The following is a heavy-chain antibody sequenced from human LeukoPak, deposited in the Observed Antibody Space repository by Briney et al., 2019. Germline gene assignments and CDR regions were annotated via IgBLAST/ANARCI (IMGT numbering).Heavy chain of an antibody. D-gene: IGHD3-22*01. CDR3: VRDYYDSSGYFSGGY. CDR2: ISGSGGST. J-gene: IGHJ4*02. V-gene: IGHV3-23*01. CDR1: GFTFSSYA. Sequence: PGGSLRLSCAASGFTFSSYAMSWVRQAPGKGLEWVSAISGSGGSTYYADSVKGRFTISRDNSKNTLYLQMNSLRAEDTAVFYCVRDYYDSSGYFSGGYWGQGTLVTVSS.